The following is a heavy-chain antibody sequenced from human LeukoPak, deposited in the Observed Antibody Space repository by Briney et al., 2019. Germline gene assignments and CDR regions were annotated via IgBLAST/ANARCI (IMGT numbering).Heavy chain of an antibody. Sequence: PGGSLRLSCAASGFTFSDYYMSWIRQAPGKGLEWVSYISSSGSTIYYADSVKGRFTISRDNAKNSLYLQMNSPRAEDTAVYYCARRNVYGPYFDYWGQGTLVTVSS. V-gene: IGHV3-11*01. CDR3: ARRNVYGPYFDY. D-gene: IGHD4-17*01. CDR1: GFTFSDYY. CDR2: ISSSGSTI. J-gene: IGHJ4*02.